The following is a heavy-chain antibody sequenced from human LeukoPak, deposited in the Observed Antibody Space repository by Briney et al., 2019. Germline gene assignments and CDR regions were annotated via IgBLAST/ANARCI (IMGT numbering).Heavy chain of an antibody. D-gene: IGHD1-20*01. CDR1: GYTFTSYD. Sequence: GASVKVSCKASGYTFTSYDINWVRQAPGQGLEWMGWINPNSGGTNYAQKFQGRVTMTRDTSISTAYMELSRLRSDDTAVYYCARETEYNWRGGIFDYWGQGTLVTVSS. V-gene: IGHV1-2*02. CDR2: INPNSGGT. J-gene: IGHJ4*02. CDR3: ARETEYNWRGGIFDY.